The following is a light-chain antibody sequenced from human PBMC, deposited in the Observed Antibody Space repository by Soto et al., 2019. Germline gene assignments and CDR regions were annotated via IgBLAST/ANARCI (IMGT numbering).Light chain of an antibody. CDR1: SGHSSYI. Sequence: QSVLTQSSSASASLGSSVKLTCTLSSGHSSYIIAWHQQQPGKAPRYLMKLEGSGSYNKGSGVPDRFSGSSSGAARYLTISNLQLEDEANYYCETWDSNTRVFGGGTQLTVL. J-gene: IGLJ2*01. CDR2: LEGSGSY. CDR3: ETWDSNTRV. V-gene: IGLV4-60*02.